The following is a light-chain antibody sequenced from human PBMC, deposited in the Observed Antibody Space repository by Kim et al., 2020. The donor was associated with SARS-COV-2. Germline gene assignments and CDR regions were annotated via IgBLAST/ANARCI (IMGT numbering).Light chain of an antibody. CDR1: QSVSSSY. CDR3: QQYGSSPPNT. V-gene: IGKV3-20*01. Sequence: SPGERAARARMASQSVSSSYLAWYQQKPGQAPRLHIYGASSRATGIPDRFSGSGSGTDFTLTISSLEPEDFAVYYCQQYGSSPPNTFGQGTKLEI. J-gene: IGKJ2*01. CDR2: GAS.